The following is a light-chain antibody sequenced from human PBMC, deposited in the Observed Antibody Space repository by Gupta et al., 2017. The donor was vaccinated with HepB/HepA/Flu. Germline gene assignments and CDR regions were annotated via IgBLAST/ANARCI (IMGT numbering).Light chain of an antibody. CDR2: QDS. J-gene: IGLJ2*01. V-gene: IGLV3-1*01. Sequence: SYELTQPPSVSVSPRQTARITCSGDKLGDKYACWYQQKPGQSPVLVIYQDSKRPSGIPERCSGSNSGNTATLTISGTQAKDEADYYCQAGDSSTVVFGGGTKLTVL. CDR1: KLGDKY. CDR3: QAGDSSTVV.